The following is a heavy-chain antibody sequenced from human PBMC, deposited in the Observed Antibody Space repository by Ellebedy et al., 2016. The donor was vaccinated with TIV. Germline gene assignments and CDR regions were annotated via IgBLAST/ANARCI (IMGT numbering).Heavy chain of an antibody. CDR2: IIPIFRTP. CDR1: GGTFTSYA. Sequence: AASVKVSCKASGGTFTSYAINWVRQVPGQGLEWLGGIIPIFRTPNYAQKFQGRVTLTADDSTSTVYMELSSLRSEDTAVYYCARVGNYYGGNPSYYFDYWGQGTLVTVSS. CDR3: ARVGNYYGGNPSYYFDY. V-gene: IGHV1-69*13. J-gene: IGHJ4*02. D-gene: IGHD4-23*01.